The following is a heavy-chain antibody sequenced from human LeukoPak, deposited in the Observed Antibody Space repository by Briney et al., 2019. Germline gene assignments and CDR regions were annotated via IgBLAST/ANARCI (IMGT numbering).Heavy chain of an antibody. Sequence: GGSLRLSCVGSGYSFDEYAMHWVRQVPGKGLEWVSGINWKSDKIGYADSVKGRFTISRDNSKNSLYLQMNSLRVEDTVLYYCAKDRYCTSSSCPIDYWGQGTMVTVSS. CDR2: INWKSDKI. CDR1: GYSFDEYA. J-gene: IGHJ4*02. CDR3: AKDRYCTSSSCPIDY. V-gene: IGHV3-9*01. D-gene: IGHD2-2*01.